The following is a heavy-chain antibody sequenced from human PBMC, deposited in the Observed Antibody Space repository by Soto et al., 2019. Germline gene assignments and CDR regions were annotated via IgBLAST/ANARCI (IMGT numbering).Heavy chain of an antibody. V-gene: IGHV3-23*01. CDR3: AKDPADIVVVVAADDY. Sequence: EVQLLESGGGLVQPGGSLRLSSAACGFSFSSYAMSWVRQAPGKGLEWVSAISGSGGSTYYADSVKGRFTISRDNSKNTLYLQMNSLRAEDTAVYYCAKDPADIVVVVAADDYWGQGTLVTVSS. J-gene: IGHJ4*02. CDR1: GFSFSSYA. CDR2: ISGSGGST. D-gene: IGHD2-15*01.